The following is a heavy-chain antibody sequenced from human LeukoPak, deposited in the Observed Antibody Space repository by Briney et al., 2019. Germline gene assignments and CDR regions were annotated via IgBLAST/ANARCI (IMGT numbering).Heavy chain of an antibody. J-gene: IGHJ5*02. V-gene: IGHV4-39*01. D-gene: IGHD2-2*01. CDR2: IYYSGSTYYSGST. CDR1: GGSISSSSYY. CDR3: ARGYEEPTARSLNWFDP. Sequence: SETLSLTCTASGGSISSSSYYWGWIRQPPGKGLEWMGRIYYSGSTYYSGSTYYNPSLKSRVTISVDTSKNQYSLKLNSVTAADTAVYYCARGYEEPTARSLNWFDPWGQGTLVTVSS.